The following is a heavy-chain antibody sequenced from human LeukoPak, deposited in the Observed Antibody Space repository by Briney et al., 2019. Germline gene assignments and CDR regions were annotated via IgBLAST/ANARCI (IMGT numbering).Heavy chain of an antibody. CDR3: ARGSYYSDNSDPLV. D-gene: IGHD3-22*01. J-gene: IGHJ6*02. V-gene: IGHV3-33*01. CDR2: IWYDGSNE. CDR1: GFTFSTYG. Sequence: GGSLRLSCAASGFTFSTYGMHWVRQAPGKGLEWVAVIWYDGSNEYYPDSVKGRFTIFRDNSKNTLYLQMNSLRAEDTAVYYCARGSYYSDNSDPLVWGQGTTVTVSS.